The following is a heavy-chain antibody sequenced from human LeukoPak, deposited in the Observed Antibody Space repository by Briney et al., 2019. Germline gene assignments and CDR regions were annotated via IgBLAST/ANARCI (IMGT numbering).Heavy chain of an antibody. J-gene: IGHJ4*02. V-gene: IGHV1-46*01. CDR1: GYTFTSYY. CDR2: INPSGGST. CDR3: ARDIGGGIAVAGFDY. Sequence: ASVKVSCKASGYTFTSYYMHWVRQAPGQGLEWMGIINPSGGSTSYAQKFQGRVTMTTDTSTSTAYTELRSLRSDDTAVYYCARDIGGGIAVAGFDYWGQGTLVTVSS. D-gene: IGHD6-19*01.